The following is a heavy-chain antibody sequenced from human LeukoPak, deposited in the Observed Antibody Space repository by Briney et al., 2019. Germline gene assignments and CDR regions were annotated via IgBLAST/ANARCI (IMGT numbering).Heavy chain of an antibody. CDR2: IYYSGST. CDR1: DGSISSSSYY. V-gene: IGHV4-39*01. Sequence: SETLSLTCTVSDGSISSSSYYWGWIRQPPGKGLEWIGSIYYSGSTYYNPSLKSRVTISVDTSKNQFSLKLSSVTAADTAVYYCARALLGIAVAGTLDYWGQGTLVTVSS. J-gene: IGHJ4*02. D-gene: IGHD6-19*01. CDR3: ARALLGIAVAGTLDY.